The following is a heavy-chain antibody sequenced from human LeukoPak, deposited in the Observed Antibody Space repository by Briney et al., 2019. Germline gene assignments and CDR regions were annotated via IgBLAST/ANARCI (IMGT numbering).Heavy chain of an antibody. CDR1: GGSISDYY. CDR3: ARRGYFDS. CDR2: ISYSGST. J-gene: IGHJ4*02. Sequence: SETLSLTCTVSGGSISDYYWSWIRQPPGKGLEWIGYISYSGSTSYNPSLKSRVTISLDTSKHQLSLKLNSVTAADTAVYYCARRGYFDSWGQGTLVTVSS. V-gene: IGHV4-59*08.